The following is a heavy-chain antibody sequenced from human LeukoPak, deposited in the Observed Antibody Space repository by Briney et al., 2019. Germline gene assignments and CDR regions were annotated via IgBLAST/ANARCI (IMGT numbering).Heavy chain of an antibody. CDR2: IIPIFGTA. CDR1: GYTFTNYY. CDR3: ARTYYDFWSGYYDPHYFDY. J-gene: IGHJ4*02. D-gene: IGHD3-3*01. V-gene: IGHV1-69*13. Sequence: GASVKVSCKASGYTFTNYYIHWMRQAPGQGLEWMGGIIPIFGTANYAQKFQGRVTITADESTSTAYMELSSLRSEDTAVYYCARTYYDFWSGYYDPHYFDYWGQGTLVTVSS.